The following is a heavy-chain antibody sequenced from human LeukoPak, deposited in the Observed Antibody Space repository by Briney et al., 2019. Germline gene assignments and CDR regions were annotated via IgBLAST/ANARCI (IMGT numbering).Heavy chain of an antibody. V-gene: IGHV1-69*05. CDR1: GGTFSSYA. J-gene: IGHJ4*02. D-gene: IGHD3-3*01. CDR3: ARGGIFGVVSHFDY. Sequence: SVKVPCKASGGTFSSYAISWVRQAPGQGLEWMGGIIPIFGTANYAQKFQGRVTITTDESTSTAYMELSSLRSEDTAVYYCARGGIFGVVSHFDYWGQGTLVTVSS. CDR2: IIPIFGTA.